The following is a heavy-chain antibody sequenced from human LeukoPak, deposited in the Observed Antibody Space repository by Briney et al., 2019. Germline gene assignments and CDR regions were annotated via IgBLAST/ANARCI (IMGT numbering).Heavy chain of an antibody. CDR2: ISGDGGST. D-gene: IGHD1-26*01. V-gene: IGHV3-23*01. CDR1: GFPFSNYA. Sequence: PGGSLRLSCAASGFPFSNYAMSWVRQAPGKGLECVSVISGDGGSTSYADSVKGRFTISRDNSKNTLYLQMNSLRVDDTAVYYCAKGGPQWELLRAFDIWGQGTMVTVSS. CDR3: AKGGPQWELLRAFDI. J-gene: IGHJ3*02.